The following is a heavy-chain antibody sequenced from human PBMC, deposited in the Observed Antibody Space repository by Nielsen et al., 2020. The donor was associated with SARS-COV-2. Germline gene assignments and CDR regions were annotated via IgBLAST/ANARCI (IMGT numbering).Heavy chain of an antibody. V-gene: IGHV3-66*01. CDR3: ARDSAVAGTVPALRIFDI. D-gene: IGHD6-19*01. Sequence: GESLKISCAASGFTVSSNYMSWVRQAPGKGLEWVSVIYSGGSTYYADSVKGRFTISRDNSKNTLYLQMNSLRAEDTAVYYCARDSAVAGTVPALRIFDIWGQGTMVTVSS. J-gene: IGHJ3*02. CDR2: IYSGGST. CDR1: GFTVSSNY.